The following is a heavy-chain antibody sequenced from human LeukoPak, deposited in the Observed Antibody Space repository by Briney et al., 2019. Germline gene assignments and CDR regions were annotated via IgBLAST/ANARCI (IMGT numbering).Heavy chain of an antibody. J-gene: IGHJ4*02. CDR2: INHSGST. CDR3: ARGLGSGWFLSSGLRDNKYYFDY. V-gene: IGHV4-34*01. Sequence: ASETLSLTCAVYGGSFSGYYWSWIRQPPGKGLEWIGEINHSGSTNYNPSLKSRVTISVDTSKNQFSLKLSSVTAADTAVYYCARGLGSGWFLSSGLRDNKYYFDYWGQGTLVTVSS. CDR1: GGSFSGYY. D-gene: IGHD6-19*01.